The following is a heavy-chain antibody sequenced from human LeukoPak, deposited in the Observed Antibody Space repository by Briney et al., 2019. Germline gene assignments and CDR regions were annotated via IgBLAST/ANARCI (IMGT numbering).Heavy chain of an antibody. CDR2: IIPILGIA. V-gene: IGHV1-69*04. Sequence: ASVKVSCKASGGTFSSYAISWVRQAPGQGLEWMGRIIPILGIANYAQKFQGRVTITADKSTSTAYMELSSLRSEDTAVYYCARYYYDSSGYGPTTGDYWGQGTLVTVSS. CDR3: ARYYYDSSGYGPTTGDY. CDR1: GGTFSSYA. D-gene: IGHD3-22*01. J-gene: IGHJ4*02.